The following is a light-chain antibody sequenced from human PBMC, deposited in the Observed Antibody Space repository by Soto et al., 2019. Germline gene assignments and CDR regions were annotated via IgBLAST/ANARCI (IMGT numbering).Light chain of an antibody. J-gene: IGLJ3*02. CDR1: SSDIGYYNY. Sequence: QSVLTQPASVSGSPGQSITISCTGTSSDIGYYNYVSWYQHHPGRAPRLLIYEVNKRPSGASNRFSGSRSDTTASLTISGLQADDEATYYCSSFTSISTVMFGGGTKLTVL. V-gene: IGLV2-14*01. CDR3: SSFTSISTVM. CDR2: EVN.